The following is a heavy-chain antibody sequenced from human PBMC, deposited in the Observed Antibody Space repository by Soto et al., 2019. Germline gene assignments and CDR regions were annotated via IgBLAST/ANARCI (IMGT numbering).Heavy chain of an antibody. CDR1: GFTFSSYA. V-gene: IGHV3-23*01. D-gene: IGHD3-22*01. Sequence: PGGSLRLSCAACGFTFSSYAMSWVRQAPGKGLEWVSAISAGAVATNYADSVKGRFTISRDNSKNTLYLQMNSLRAEDTAVYYCAKGRESSGSYRTFDYWGQGALVTVSS. CDR2: ISAGAVAT. CDR3: AKGRESSGSYRTFDY. J-gene: IGHJ4*02.